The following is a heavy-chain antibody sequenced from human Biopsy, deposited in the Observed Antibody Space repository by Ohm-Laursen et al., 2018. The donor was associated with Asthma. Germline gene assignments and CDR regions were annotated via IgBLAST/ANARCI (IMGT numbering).Heavy chain of an antibody. CDR2: LIPVLGTP. V-gene: IGHV1-69*13. CDR1: GDSFSNYA. J-gene: IGHJ6*02. D-gene: IGHD5-12*01. Sequence: SVKVSCKASGDSFSNYAISWVRQAPGQGLEWMGGLIPVLGTPDHAQMFEGRVTITADESTSTAYMELSSLSSEDTALYYCVRGYSGSDRIVYYYSGLEVWGQGTTVTVSS. CDR3: VRGYSGSDRIVYYYSGLEV.